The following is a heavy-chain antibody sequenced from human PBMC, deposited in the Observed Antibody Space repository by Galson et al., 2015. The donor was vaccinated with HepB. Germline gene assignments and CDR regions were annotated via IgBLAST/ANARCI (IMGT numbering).Heavy chain of an antibody. Sequence: SLRLSCAASGFTFSSYAMHWVCQAPGKGLEYVSAISSNGGSTYYADSVKGRFTISRDNSKNTLYLQMSSLRAEDTAVYYCVKDSVRWELRGYFDYWGQGTLVTVSS. CDR2: ISSNGGST. CDR3: VKDSVRWELRGYFDY. V-gene: IGHV3-64D*09. J-gene: IGHJ4*02. D-gene: IGHD1-26*01. CDR1: GFTFSSYA.